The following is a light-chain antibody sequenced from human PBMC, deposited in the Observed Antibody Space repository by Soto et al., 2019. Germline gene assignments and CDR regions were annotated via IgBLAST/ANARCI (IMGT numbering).Light chain of an antibody. CDR2: AAS. V-gene: IGKV3-20*01. Sequence: EIVLTQSPGTLSLSPGERATLSCRASQSIRSSYLAWYQQKPGQAPRLLIYAASSRATGIPDRFSGSGSGTDFTLTIRRLEPEDFAVYYCQQYGSSPETFGQGTKVEIK. J-gene: IGKJ1*01. CDR3: QQYGSSPET. CDR1: QSIRSSY.